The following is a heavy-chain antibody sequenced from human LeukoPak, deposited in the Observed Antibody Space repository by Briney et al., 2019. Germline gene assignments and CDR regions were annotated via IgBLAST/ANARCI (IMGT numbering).Heavy chain of an antibody. V-gene: IGHV3-21*01. CDR2: ISSSSSYI. CDR1: GFTFSSYS. CDR3: AREDSTSSAGAYYYYMDV. Sequence: PGGSLRLSCAASGFTFSSYSMNWVRQAPGKGLEWVSSISSSSSYIYYADSVKGRFTISRDNAKNSLYLQMNSLRAEDTAVYYCAREDSTSSAGAYYYYMDVWGKGTTVTVSS. J-gene: IGHJ6*03. D-gene: IGHD2-2*01.